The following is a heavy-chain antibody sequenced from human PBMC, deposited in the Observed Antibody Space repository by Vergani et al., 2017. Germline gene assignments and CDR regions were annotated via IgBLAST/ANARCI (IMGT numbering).Heavy chain of an antibody. V-gene: IGHV1-69*01. D-gene: IGHD4-23*01. CDR3: SRDPEAGYGGNPGGLDY. CDR1: GCTFSSYA. CDR2: VIHIFGTA. J-gene: IGHJ4*02. Sequence: QVQLVQSGAEVKKPGSSVKVSCKASGCTFSSYAIRWVRQAPGQGLEWMGGVIHIFGTANYAQKFQDRVTITADESTSTAYMELRSLRSEDTAVYYCSRDPEAGYGGNPGGLDYWGQGTLVTVSS.